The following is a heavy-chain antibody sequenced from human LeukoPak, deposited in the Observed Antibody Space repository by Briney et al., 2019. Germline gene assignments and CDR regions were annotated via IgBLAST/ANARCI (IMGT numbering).Heavy chain of an antibody. CDR2: ISGSGGST. CDR3: AKGGVRDPTRHYFDY. V-gene: IGHV3-23*01. D-gene: IGHD3-10*01. J-gene: IGHJ4*02. Sequence: GGSLRLSCAASGFTFSSYAMSWVRQAPGKGLEWVSAISGSGGSTYYADSVKGRFTISRDNSKNTLYLQMNSLRAEDTAVYYCAKGGVRDPTRHYFDYWGQGTLVTVSS. CDR1: GFTFSSYA.